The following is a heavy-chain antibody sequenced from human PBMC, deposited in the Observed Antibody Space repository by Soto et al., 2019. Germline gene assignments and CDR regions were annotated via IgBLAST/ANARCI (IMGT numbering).Heavy chain of an antibody. Sequence: SETLSLTCTVSGGSISSSSYYWGWIRQPPGKGLEWIGSIYYSGSTYYNPSLKSRVTISVDTSKNQFSLKLSSVTAADTAVYYCARHSITIFGVVIPLLDYWGQGTLVTVSS. CDR1: GGSISSSSYY. CDR2: IYYSGST. J-gene: IGHJ4*02. D-gene: IGHD3-3*01. CDR3: ARHSITIFGVVIPLLDY. V-gene: IGHV4-39*01.